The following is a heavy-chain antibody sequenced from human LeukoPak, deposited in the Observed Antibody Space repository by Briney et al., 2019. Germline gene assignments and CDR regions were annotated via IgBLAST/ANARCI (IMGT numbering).Heavy chain of an antibody. J-gene: IGHJ3*01. D-gene: IGHD3-10*01. Sequence: KPPETLCLTCTASGGSISSYFWNWVRQPPGKRLEWIAYIYYSGSTNYNPSLKSRVTISVDTSKNQFSLKLISVTAADTAVYYCARSATFGPDAFDFWGQGTMVTVYS. CDR1: GGSISSYF. CDR2: IYYSGST. CDR3: ARSATFGPDAFDF. V-gene: IGHV4-59*01.